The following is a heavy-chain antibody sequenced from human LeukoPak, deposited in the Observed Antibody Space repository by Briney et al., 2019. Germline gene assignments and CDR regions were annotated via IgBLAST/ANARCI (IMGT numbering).Heavy chain of an antibody. D-gene: IGHD3-22*01. Sequence: GGSLRLSCAASGFTFNDYGMSWVRQGPGKGLEWVSGINWNGGTTGYADSVKGRFTISRDNAKNSLYLQMNSLRAEDTALYYCARDKHYYDSSNYVWGRGTLVTVSS. J-gene: IGHJ4*02. CDR3: ARDKHYYDSSNYV. CDR2: INWNGGTT. V-gene: IGHV3-20*04. CDR1: GFTFNDYG.